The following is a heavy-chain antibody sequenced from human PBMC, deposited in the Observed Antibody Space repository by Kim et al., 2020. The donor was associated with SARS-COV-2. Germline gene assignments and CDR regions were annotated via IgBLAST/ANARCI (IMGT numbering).Heavy chain of an antibody. V-gene: IGHV3-15*01. CDR3: TTALGATTNYFDY. D-gene: IGHD1-26*01. Sequence: AAPVKGRFTISRKDSKNTLYLQMNSLKTEDTGVYYCTTALGATTNYFDYWGQGTLVTVSS. J-gene: IGHJ4*02.